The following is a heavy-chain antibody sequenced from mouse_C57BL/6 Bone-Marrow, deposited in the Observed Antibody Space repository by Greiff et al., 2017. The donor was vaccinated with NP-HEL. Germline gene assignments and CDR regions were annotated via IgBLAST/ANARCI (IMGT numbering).Heavy chain of an antibody. CDR2: INPNNGGT. J-gene: IGHJ3*01. D-gene: IGHD2-4*01. CDR1: GYTFTDYY. Sequence: EVQLHQSGPELVKPGASVKISCKASGYTFTDYYMNWVKQSHGKSLEWIGDINPNNGGTSYNQKFKGKATLTVDKSSSTAYMELRSLTSEDSAVYYCAREADDYDGTWFAYWGQGTLVTVSA. V-gene: IGHV1-26*01. CDR3: AREADDYDGTWFAY.